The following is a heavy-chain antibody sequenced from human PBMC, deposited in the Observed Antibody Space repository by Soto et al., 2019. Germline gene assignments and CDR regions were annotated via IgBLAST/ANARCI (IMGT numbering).Heavy chain of an antibody. CDR2: MYYSGDT. CDR1: GGSISSGTYS. CDR3: ARVIGFIDPFDP. V-gene: IGHV4-39*01. Sequence: SETLSLTCSVSGGSISSGTYSWGWIRQPPGKGLEWIGSMYYSGDTYYNPSLESRVTISVDTSKNQFSLRLNSVTAADTAVYYCARVIGFIDPFDPWGQGTLVTVSS. J-gene: IGHJ5*02. D-gene: IGHD2-21*01.